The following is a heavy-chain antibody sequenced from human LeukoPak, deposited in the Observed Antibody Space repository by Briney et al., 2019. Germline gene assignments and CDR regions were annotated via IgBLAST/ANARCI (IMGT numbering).Heavy chain of an antibody. CDR2: IYYSGST. D-gene: IGHD3-10*01. CDR1: GGSISSGGYY. J-gene: IGHJ5*02. CDR3: ARDTLRYGSGSYNRWFDP. Sequence: PSETLSLTCTVSGGSISSGGYYWSWIRQHPGKGLEWIGYIYYSGSTYYNPSLKSRVTISVDTSKNQFSLKLSSVTAADTAVYYCARDTLRYGSGSYNRWFDPWGQGTLVTVSS. V-gene: IGHV4-31*03.